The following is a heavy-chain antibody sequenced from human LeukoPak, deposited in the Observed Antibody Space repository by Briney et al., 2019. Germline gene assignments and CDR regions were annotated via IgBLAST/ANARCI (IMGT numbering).Heavy chain of an antibody. CDR3: ARDSYDFWSGYYTFDP. J-gene: IGHJ5*02. V-gene: IGHV4-38-2*02. CDR1: GYSISSGYY. Sequence: KTSETLSLTCTVSGYSISSGYYWGWIRQPPGKGLEWIGSIYHSGGTYYNPSLKSRVTISVDTSKNQFSLKLSSVTAADTAVYYCARDSYDFWSGYYTFDPWGQGTLVTVSS. D-gene: IGHD3-3*01. CDR2: IYHSGGT.